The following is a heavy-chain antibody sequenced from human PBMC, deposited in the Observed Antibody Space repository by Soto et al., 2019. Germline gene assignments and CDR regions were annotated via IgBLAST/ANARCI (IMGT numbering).Heavy chain of an antibody. D-gene: IGHD2-2*02. V-gene: IGHV3-11*01. CDR1: GFTSWDYD. Sequence: PGGSLRLSCAASGFTSWDYDMSWIRQAPGKGLEWVSYISRSGNTMYYGDYVKGRFTISRDNAENSVFLQMISLRAEDTAVYYCVREGRSSTSCNTGCAFDIWGQGTMGTVSS. CDR2: ISRSGNTM. J-gene: IGHJ3*02. CDR3: VREGRSSTSCNTGCAFDI.